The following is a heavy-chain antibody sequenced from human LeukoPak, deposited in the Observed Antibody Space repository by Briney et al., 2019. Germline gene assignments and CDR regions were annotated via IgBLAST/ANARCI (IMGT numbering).Heavy chain of an antibody. D-gene: IGHD3-10*01. CDR3: ASINYYGSGSSNMDV. J-gene: IGHJ6*03. V-gene: IGHV1-2*06. Sequence: GASVKVSCKASGYTFTGYYMHWVRQAPGQGLEWMGRINPNSGGTNYAQKFQGRVTMTRDTSISTAYMELSRLTSDDTAVYYCASINYYGSGSSNMDVWGKGTTVSVSS. CDR1: GYTFTGYY. CDR2: INPNSGGT.